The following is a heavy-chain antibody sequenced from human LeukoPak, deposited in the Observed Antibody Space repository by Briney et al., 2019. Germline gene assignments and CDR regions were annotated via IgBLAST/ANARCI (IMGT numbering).Heavy chain of an antibody. CDR1: GFTFSSYV. Sequence: GGSLRLSCAASGFTFSSYVMSWVRQAPGKGLEWVSAITGSGGSTYYAESVKGRFTISRDNSKNTLYLQMNSLRDEDTAVYSCAKSLSITKPRGPFDYWGQGTLVTVSS. CDR3: AKSLSITKPRGPFDY. V-gene: IGHV3-23*01. J-gene: IGHJ4*02. D-gene: IGHD2-2*01. CDR2: ITGSGGST.